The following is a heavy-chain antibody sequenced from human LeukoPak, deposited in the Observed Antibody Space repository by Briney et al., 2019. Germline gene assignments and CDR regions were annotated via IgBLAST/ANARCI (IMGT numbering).Heavy chain of an antibody. CDR2: IIPIFGTA. D-gene: IGHD6-25*01. J-gene: IGHJ5*02. CDR1: GGTFSSYA. CDR3: ARGPGGYNWFDP. Sequence: SVKVSCKASGGTFSSYAISWVRQAPGQGLEWMGGIIPIFGTANYAQKFQGRVTITTDESTSTAYMELSSLRSEDTAVYYCARGPGGYNWFDPWGQGTLVTVSS. V-gene: IGHV1-69*05.